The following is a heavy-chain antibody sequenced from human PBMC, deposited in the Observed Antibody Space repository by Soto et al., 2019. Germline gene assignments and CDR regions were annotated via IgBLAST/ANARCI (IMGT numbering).Heavy chain of an antibody. D-gene: IGHD3-16*02. Sequence: PSETLSLTCTVSGDSISNGDYYWSWIRQPPGRGLAWIGYIDSSGSTYYNPSLKSRLTMSVDMSKNQFSLRLTSVTAADTAVYYCASSYLYWGQGLLVTVSS. V-gene: IGHV4-30-4*01. CDR1: GDSISNGDYY. CDR3: ASSYLY. CDR2: IDSSGST. J-gene: IGHJ4*02.